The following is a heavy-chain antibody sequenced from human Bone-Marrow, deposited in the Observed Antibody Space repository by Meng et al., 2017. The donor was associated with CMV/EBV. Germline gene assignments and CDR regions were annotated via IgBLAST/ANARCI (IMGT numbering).Heavy chain of an antibody. V-gene: IGHV4-59*12. D-gene: IGHD5-12*01. CDR3: ARMGRLSFDY. Sequence: SETLSLTCTVSGGSISSYYWSWIRQPPGKGLEWIGYIYYSGSTNYNPSLKSRVTISVDTSKNQFPLKRSSVTAADTAVYYCARMGRLSFDYWGQGTLVTVSS. CDR2: IYYSGST. CDR1: GGSISSYY. J-gene: IGHJ4*02.